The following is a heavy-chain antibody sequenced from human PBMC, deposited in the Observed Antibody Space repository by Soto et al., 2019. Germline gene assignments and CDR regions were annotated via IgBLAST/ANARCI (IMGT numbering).Heavy chain of an antibody. Sequence: GGSLRLSCAASGFTFSSYAMSWVRQAPGKGLEWVSAISGSGGSTYYADSVKGRFTISRDNSKNTLYLQMNSLRAEDTAVYYCAKDRTATTAMVTSAYHGMDVWGQGTTFTVSS. CDR3: AKDRTATTAMVTSAYHGMDV. V-gene: IGHV3-23*01. D-gene: IGHD5-18*01. J-gene: IGHJ6*02. CDR2: ISGSGGST. CDR1: GFTFSSYA.